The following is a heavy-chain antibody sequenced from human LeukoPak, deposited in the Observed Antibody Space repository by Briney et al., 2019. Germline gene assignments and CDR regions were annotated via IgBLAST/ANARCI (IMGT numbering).Heavy chain of an antibody. CDR2: IYYSGST. CDR3: AKDVSSGWPSAGFDY. J-gene: IGHJ4*02. Sequence: SETLSLTCTVSGGSISSYYWSWIRQPPGKGLEWIGYIYYSGSTNYNPSLKSRVTISVDTSKNQFSLNLSSVTAADTAVYYCAKDVSSGWPSAGFDYWGQGTLVTVSS. V-gene: IGHV4-59*12. D-gene: IGHD6-19*01. CDR1: GGSISSYY.